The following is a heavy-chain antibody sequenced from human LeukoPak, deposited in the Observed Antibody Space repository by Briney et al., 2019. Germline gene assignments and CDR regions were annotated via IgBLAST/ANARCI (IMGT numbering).Heavy chain of an antibody. CDR3: ARFGGYGDYIGWYFDL. Sequence: SETLSLICAVYGGSFSGYYWSWIRQPPGKGLEWIGEINHSGSTNYNPSLKSRVTISVDTSKNQFSLKLSSVTAADTAVYYCARFGGYGDYIGWYFDLWGRGTLVTVSS. J-gene: IGHJ2*01. CDR2: INHSGST. V-gene: IGHV4-34*01. CDR1: GGSFSGYY. D-gene: IGHD4-17*01.